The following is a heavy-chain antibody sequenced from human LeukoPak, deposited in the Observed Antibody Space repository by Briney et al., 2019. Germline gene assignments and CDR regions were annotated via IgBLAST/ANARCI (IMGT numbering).Heavy chain of an antibody. Sequence: AGGSLRLSCAASGFTFSSYSMNWVRQAPGKGLEWVSYISSSSSTIYYADSVKGRFTISRDNAKNSLYLQMNSLRAEDTAVYYCASRGTVAHFDYWGQGTLVTVSS. V-gene: IGHV3-48*01. CDR1: GFTFSSYS. CDR2: ISSSSSTI. D-gene: IGHD4-11*01. J-gene: IGHJ4*02. CDR3: ASRGTVAHFDY.